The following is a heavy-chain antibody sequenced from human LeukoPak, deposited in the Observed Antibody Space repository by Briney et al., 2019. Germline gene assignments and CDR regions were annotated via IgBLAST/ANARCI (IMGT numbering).Heavy chain of an antibody. Sequence: GGSLRLSCAASGFTFSSYAMHWVRQAPGKGLEWVAVISYDGSNKYYADSVKGRFTISRDNSKNTLYLQMNSLRAEDTAVYYCARVPWGGSSWYFDYWGQGTLVTVSS. V-gene: IGHV3-30-3*01. CDR1: GFTFSSYA. J-gene: IGHJ4*02. CDR3: ARVPWGGSSWYFDY. D-gene: IGHD6-13*01. CDR2: ISYDGSNK.